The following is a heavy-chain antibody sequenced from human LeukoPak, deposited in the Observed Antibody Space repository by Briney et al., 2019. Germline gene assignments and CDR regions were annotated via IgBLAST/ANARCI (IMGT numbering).Heavy chain of an antibody. CDR1: GFTFSSYA. Sequence: GGSLRLSCAASGFTFSSYAMSWVRQAPGKGLEWVSAISGSGGNTYYADSVKGRFTISRDNSKNTLYLQMNSLRAEDTAIYYCAKGVLPTGFDYWGQGTLVTVSS. V-gene: IGHV3-23*01. J-gene: IGHJ4*02. D-gene: IGHD3-10*01. CDR2: ISGSGGNT. CDR3: AKGVLPTGFDY.